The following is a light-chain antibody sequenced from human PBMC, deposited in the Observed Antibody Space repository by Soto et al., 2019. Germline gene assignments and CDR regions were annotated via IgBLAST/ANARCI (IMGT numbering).Light chain of an antibody. CDR3: QQYGGSPIT. V-gene: IGKV3-20*01. J-gene: IGKJ5*01. Sequence: EIVWTQSPCTLALSPGERATLPCSASQSVISSYLAWYQQKPGQAPRLLIYGASSRATGIPDRFSGSGSATDFTLTISRLEPEDFAVFYCQQYGGSPITFGQGTRLEIK. CDR2: GAS. CDR1: QSVISSY.